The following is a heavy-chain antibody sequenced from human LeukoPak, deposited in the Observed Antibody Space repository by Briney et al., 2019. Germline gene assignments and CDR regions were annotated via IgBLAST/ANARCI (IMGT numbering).Heavy chain of an antibody. CDR1: GFTFSSYG. CDR2: ISYDGSNK. CDR3: AKACNDSRGFN. D-gene: IGHD3-22*01. J-gene: IGHJ4*02. Sequence: GGSLRLSCAASGFTFSSYGMHWVRQAPGKGLEWVAVISYDGSNKYYADSVKGRFTISRDNSKNTLYLQMNSLRAEDTAVYYCAKACNDSRGFNWGQGTLVTVSS. V-gene: IGHV3-30*18.